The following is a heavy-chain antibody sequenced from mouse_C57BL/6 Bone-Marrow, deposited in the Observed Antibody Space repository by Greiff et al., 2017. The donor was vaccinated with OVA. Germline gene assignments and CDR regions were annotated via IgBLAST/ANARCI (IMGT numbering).Heavy chain of an antibody. D-gene: IGHD3-3*01. CDR3: ASGDVGGFDY. CDR1: GYSITSDY. V-gene: IGHV3-8*01. J-gene: IGHJ2*01. CDR2: ISYSGST. Sequence: EVKLMESGPGLAKPSQSLSLTCSVTGYSITSDYWNWIRKFPGNKLEYMGYISYSGSTYYNPSLKSRISITRDTSKNQYYLQLNAVTTEDTATYYCASGDVGGFDYWGQGTTLTVSS.